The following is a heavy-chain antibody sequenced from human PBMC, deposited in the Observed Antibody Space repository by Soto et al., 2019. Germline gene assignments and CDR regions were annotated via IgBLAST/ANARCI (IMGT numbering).Heavy chain of an antibody. J-gene: IGHJ4*02. CDR2: IYYSGST. CDR3: ARGSTVAAILFDY. Sequence: SETLSLTCTVSGGSISSYYWSWIRQPPGKGLEWIGYIYYSGSTYYNPSLKSRVIISVDTSKNQFSLKLSSVTAADTAVYYCARGSTVAAILFDYWGQGILVTSPQ. CDR1: GGSISSYY. D-gene: IGHD2-15*01. V-gene: IGHV4-59*12.